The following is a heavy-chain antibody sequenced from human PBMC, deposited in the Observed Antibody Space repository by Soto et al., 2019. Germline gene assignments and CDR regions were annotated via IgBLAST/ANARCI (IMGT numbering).Heavy chain of an antibody. CDR1: GGTFSSYA. CDR3: AXXXGNYYXMDV. Sequence: SVXVSCKASGGTFSSYATSWVRQAPGQGLEWMGGIIPIFGTANYAQKFQGRVTITADESTSTAYMELSSLRSEDTAAYYCAXXXGNYYXMDVWGQGTTVXVSS. CDR2: IIPIFGTA. J-gene: IGHJ6*02. V-gene: IGHV1-69*13.